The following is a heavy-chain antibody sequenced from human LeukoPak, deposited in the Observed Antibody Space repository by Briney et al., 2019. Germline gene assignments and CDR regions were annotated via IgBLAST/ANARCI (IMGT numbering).Heavy chain of an antibody. CDR2: IIPIFGTA. V-gene: IGHV1-69*05. Sequence: GASVKVSCKASGGTFSSYAISWVRQAPGQGLEWMGGIIPIFGTANYAQKFQGRVTITTDESTSTAYMELSSLRSEDTAVYYCARAPLPANDYSNSGTGADYYYYMHVWGNGTTVTVSS. CDR3: ARAPLPANDYSNSGTGADYYYYMHV. J-gene: IGHJ6*03. CDR1: GGTFSSYA. D-gene: IGHD4-11*01.